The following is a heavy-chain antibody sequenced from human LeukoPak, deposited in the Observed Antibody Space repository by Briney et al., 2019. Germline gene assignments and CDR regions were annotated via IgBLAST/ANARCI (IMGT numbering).Heavy chain of an antibody. Sequence: ASVTVSCQASGYTLTSYAMHWVRQAPGQRLEWIGWINAGNGNTKYSQKFQGRVTITRDTSASTAYMELSSLRSEDTAVYYCARLSGYSYGASYFDYWGQGTLVTVSS. CDR1: GYTLTSYA. CDR2: INAGNGNT. D-gene: IGHD5-18*01. V-gene: IGHV1-3*01. CDR3: ARLSGYSYGASYFDY. J-gene: IGHJ4*02.